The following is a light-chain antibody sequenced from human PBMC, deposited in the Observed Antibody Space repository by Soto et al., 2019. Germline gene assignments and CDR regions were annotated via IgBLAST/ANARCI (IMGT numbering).Light chain of an antibody. Sequence: DIQMTQSPSSLSASIGARVTLTCRASQRIGTNLNWYQQRPGKAPKLLIYAVSSLQSGVSSRFSGSESGTDFTLSINSLQREDLATYYCQQTYIAPPLFGQGTKVEIK. V-gene: IGKV1-39*01. J-gene: IGKJ1*01. CDR2: AVS. CDR3: QQTYIAPPL. CDR1: QRIGTN.